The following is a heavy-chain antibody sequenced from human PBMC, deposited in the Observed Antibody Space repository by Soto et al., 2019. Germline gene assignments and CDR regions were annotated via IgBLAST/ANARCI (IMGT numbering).Heavy chain of an antibody. D-gene: IGHD2-2*01. Sequence: SGPTLVNPTETLTLTYTVSGFSLSNARMGMSWIRQPPGKALEWLAHIFSNDEKSYSTSLKSRLTISKDTSKSQVVLTMTNMDPVDTATYYCARVMAPVPAAANFDYWGQGTLVTVSS. CDR3: ARVMAPVPAAANFDY. CDR1: GFSLSNARMG. V-gene: IGHV2-26*01. J-gene: IGHJ4*02. CDR2: IFSNDEK.